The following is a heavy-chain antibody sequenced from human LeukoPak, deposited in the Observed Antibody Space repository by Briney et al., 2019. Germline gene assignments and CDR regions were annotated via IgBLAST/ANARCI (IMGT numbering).Heavy chain of an antibody. Sequence: GGSLRLSCAASGFTVSSNYMSWVRQAPGKGLEWVSVIYSGGSTYYADSVKGRFTISRDNPKNTLYLQMNSLRAEDTAVYYCARGTTNYSPYYWGQGTLVTVSS. CDR1: GFTVSSNY. CDR2: IYSGGST. CDR3: ARGTTNYSPYY. J-gene: IGHJ4*02. V-gene: IGHV3-53*01. D-gene: IGHD4-11*01.